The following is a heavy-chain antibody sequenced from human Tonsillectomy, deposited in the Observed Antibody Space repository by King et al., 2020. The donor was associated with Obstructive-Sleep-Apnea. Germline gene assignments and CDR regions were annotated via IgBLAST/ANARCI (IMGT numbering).Heavy chain of an antibody. J-gene: IGHJ4*02. Sequence: VQLVESGGGLVQPGGSLRLSCAGSGFTFRTYAMGWVRQAPGKGLEWVSGISGSGGSTYYANSVKGRFTISRDHSKNTLYLQMTSLRAEDTAVYYCAKDSMDYDSLTGPVDYWGQGTLVTVSS. D-gene: IGHD3-9*01. CDR1: GFTFRTYA. V-gene: IGHV3-23*04. CDR2: ISGSGGST. CDR3: AKDSMDYDSLTGPVDY.